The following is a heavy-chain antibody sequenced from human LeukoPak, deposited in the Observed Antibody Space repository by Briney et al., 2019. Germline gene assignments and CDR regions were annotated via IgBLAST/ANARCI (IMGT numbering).Heavy chain of an antibody. CDR1: GFPFSTIW. CDR3: TTGNSLGRDGNYFFDF. CDR2: IKSKTEGGTM. Sequence: PGGSLRLSCAASGFPFSTIWMNWVRQAPGEGLGWVGRIKSKTEGGTMDYAAPVKGRFTISRDDSKNTLYLQMNSLKTEDTAVYYCTTGNSLGRDGNYFFDFWGPGTLVTVSS. J-gene: IGHJ4*02. D-gene: IGHD1-7*01. V-gene: IGHV3-15*01.